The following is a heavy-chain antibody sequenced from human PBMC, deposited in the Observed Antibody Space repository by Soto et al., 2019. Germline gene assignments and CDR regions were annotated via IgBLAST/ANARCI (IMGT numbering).Heavy chain of an antibody. D-gene: IGHD5-12*01. CDR3: ARVGGYGDFDY. CDR1: VYTFTSYG. J-gene: IGHJ4*02. CDR2: ISAYNGHT. Sequence: ASVQVSCKASVYTFTSYGISWVRQAPGQGREWMGWISAYNGHTNYAQKLQGRVTMTTDTSMSTAYMELSRLRSDDTAVYYCARVGGYGDFDYWGQGTLVTVSS. V-gene: IGHV1-18*01.